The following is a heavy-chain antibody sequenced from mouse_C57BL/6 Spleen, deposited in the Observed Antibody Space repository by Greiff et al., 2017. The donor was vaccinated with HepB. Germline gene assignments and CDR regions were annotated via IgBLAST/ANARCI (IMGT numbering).Heavy chain of an antibody. CDR3: ARDDYYGSSYVPYFDV. J-gene: IGHJ1*03. D-gene: IGHD1-1*01. V-gene: IGHV5-4*01. CDR1: GFTFSSYA. CDR2: ISDGGSYT. Sequence: EVQLVESGGGLVKPGGSLKLSCAASGFTFSSYAMSWVRQTPEKRLEWVATISDGGSYTYYPDNVKGRFTISRDNAKNNLYLQMSHLKSEDTAMYYCARDDYYGSSYVPYFDVWGTGTTVTVSS.